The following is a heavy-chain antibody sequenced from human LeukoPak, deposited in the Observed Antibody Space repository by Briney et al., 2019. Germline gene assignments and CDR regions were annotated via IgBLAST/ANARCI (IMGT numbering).Heavy chain of an antibody. Sequence: GGSLRLSCAASESTFSTYSMSWVRQAPGKRLEWISYISGSSATIYYAYSVKGRFTISRDNARNSLFLQMNSLRDEDTAVYYCARAGSYYPGYYFDCWGQGTLVTVSS. CDR1: ESTFSTYS. D-gene: IGHD1-26*01. J-gene: IGHJ4*02. V-gene: IGHV3-48*02. CDR2: ISGSSATI. CDR3: ARAGSYYPGYYFDC.